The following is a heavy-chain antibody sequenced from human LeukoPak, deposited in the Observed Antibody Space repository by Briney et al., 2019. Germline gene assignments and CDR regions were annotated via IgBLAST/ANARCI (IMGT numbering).Heavy chain of an antibody. J-gene: IGHJ4*02. CDR3: ARHGSGSYYRFDY. V-gene: IGHV4-38-2*02. CDR2: IYHSGST. D-gene: IGHD3-10*01. Sequence: SETLSLTCTVSGYSTSSGYYWGWIRPPPGKGLEWIGSIYHSGSTYYNPSLKSRVTISVDTSKNQFSLKLSSVTAADTAVYYCARHGSGSYYRFDYWGQGTLVTVSS. CDR1: GYSTSSGYY.